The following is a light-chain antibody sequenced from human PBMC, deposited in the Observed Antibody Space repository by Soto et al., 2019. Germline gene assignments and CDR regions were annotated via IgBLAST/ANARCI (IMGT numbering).Light chain of an antibody. Sequence: DIQMTQSPSTLSASVGDRVTITCRASQSISSWLAWYQQKPGKAPKLLIYKASSLESGFPSRFSGSGSGTEFTLTISSLQPVDFATYYCQQYNTYSRTFGQGTKVEIK. CDR1: QSISSW. V-gene: IGKV1-5*03. CDR2: KAS. J-gene: IGKJ1*01. CDR3: QQYNTYSRT.